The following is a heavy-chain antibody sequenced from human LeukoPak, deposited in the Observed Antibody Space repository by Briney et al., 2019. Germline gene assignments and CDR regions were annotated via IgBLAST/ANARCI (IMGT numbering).Heavy chain of an antibody. CDR3: ARDLGTILGYYGSGSYYSPFDY. Sequence: PGRSLRLSCAASGFTFSSYGMHWVRQAPGKGLEWVAVISYDGSNKYYADSVKGQFTISRDNSKNTLYLQMNSLRSDDTAVYYCARDLGTILGYYGSGSYYSPFDYWGQGTLVTVSS. V-gene: IGHV3-30*03. D-gene: IGHD3-10*01. CDR2: ISYDGSNK. CDR1: GFTFSSYG. J-gene: IGHJ4*02.